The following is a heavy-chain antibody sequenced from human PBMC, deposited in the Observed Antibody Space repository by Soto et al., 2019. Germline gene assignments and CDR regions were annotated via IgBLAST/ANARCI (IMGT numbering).Heavy chain of an antibody. CDR3: ARTKEDCSGGTCYSYWFDP. CDR2: IYYSGST. J-gene: IGHJ5*02. D-gene: IGHD2-15*01. V-gene: IGHV4-59*12. Sequence: SETLSLTCTVSGGSITSYYWSWIRQPPGKGLEWIGYIYYSGSTNYNPSLKSRVTISVDTSKNQFSLKLSSVTAADTAVYYCARTKEDCSGGTCYSYWFDPWGQGTLVTVSS. CDR1: GGSITSYY.